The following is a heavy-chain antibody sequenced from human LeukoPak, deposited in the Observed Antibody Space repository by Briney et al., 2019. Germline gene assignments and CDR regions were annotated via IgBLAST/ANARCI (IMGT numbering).Heavy chain of an antibody. J-gene: IGHJ4*02. CDR3: GSSGSPRIDYFDY. CDR2: ISGSGGST. CDR1: GFTSSSYA. V-gene: IGHV3-23*01. D-gene: IGHD1-26*01. Sequence: GGSLRLSCAASGFTSSSYAMSWVRQAPGKGLEWVSAISGSGGSTYYADSVKGRFTISRDNSKNTLYLQMNSLRAEDTAVYYCGSSGSPRIDYFDYWGQGTLVTVSS.